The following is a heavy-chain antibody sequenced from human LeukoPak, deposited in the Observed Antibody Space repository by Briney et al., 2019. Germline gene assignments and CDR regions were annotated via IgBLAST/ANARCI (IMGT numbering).Heavy chain of an antibody. V-gene: IGHV3-21*01. Sequence: GGSLRLSCAASGFTFDDYAMHWVRQAPGKGLEWVSSISSSSSYIYYADSVKGRFTISRDNAKNSLYLQMNSLRAEDTAVYYCAREEYSGSYYFDYWGQGTLVTVSS. CDR1: GFTFDDYA. CDR3: AREEYSGSYYFDY. D-gene: IGHD1-26*01. CDR2: ISSSSSYI. J-gene: IGHJ4*02.